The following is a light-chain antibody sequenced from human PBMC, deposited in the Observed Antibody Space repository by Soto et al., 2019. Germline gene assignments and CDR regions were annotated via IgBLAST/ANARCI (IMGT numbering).Light chain of an antibody. Sequence: QSVPTQPPSASGTPGQRVSISCSGNNSDIGSNYVYWYQQLPGTAPKLLIYRNNQRPSGVPDRFSGSKSGNTASLTVSGLQAEDEADYYCSSSAGSNNLGVFGGGTKLTVL. CDR1: NSDIGSNY. CDR3: SSSAGSNNLGV. CDR2: RNN. V-gene: IGLV1-47*01. J-gene: IGLJ2*01.